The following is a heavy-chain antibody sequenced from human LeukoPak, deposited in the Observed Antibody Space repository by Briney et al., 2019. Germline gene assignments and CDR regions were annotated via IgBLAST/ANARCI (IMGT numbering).Heavy chain of an antibody. J-gene: IGHJ4*02. CDR1: GFSFGSYP. Sequence: GGSLRLSCVVSGFSFGSYPMSWVRQAPGKGLEWVSVISETGDVTHYADSVKGRFTISRDNSKNTLYLQMNSLRAEDTAVYYCARVVRVRTTSGYWGQGTLVTVSS. CDR2: ISETGDVT. D-gene: IGHD4-17*01. V-gene: IGHV3-23*01. CDR3: ARVVRVRTTSGY.